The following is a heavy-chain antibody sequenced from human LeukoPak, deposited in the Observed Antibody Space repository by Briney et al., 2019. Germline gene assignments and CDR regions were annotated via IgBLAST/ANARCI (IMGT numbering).Heavy chain of an antibody. J-gene: IGHJ6*04. Sequence: PGGSLRLSCAASGFRVSGYDMNWIRQAPGKGLEWIAYISISSSNIHYADSVRGRFTISRDNANNSLYLQLSSLRVEDTAVYYCAREYYGVIFSHYLDVWGKGTTVTVSS. V-gene: IGHV3-11*06. CDR2: ISISSSNI. CDR3: AREYYGVIFSHYLDV. D-gene: IGHD3-9*01. CDR1: GFRVSGYD.